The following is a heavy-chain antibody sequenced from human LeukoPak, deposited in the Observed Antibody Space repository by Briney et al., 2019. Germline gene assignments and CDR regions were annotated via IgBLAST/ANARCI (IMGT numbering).Heavy chain of an antibody. CDR1: GGSNSSYY. D-gene: IGHD6-19*01. J-gene: IGHJ4*02. Sequence: SETLSLTCTVSGGSNSSYYWSWIRQPPGKGLEWIGYIYYSGSTNYNPSLKSRVTISVDTSKNQFSLKLSSVTAADTAVYYCAREGYSSGWYGSLGYWGQGTLVTVSS. CDR2: IYYSGST. CDR3: AREGYSSGWYGSLGY. V-gene: IGHV4-59*01.